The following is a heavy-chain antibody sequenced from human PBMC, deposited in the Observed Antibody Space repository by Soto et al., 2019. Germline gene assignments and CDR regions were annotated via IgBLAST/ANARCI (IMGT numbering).Heavy chain of an antibody. J-gene: IGHJ5*02. CDR2: ISSSSSYI. CDR1: GFTFSSYS. CDR3: ARHYGDWTSGWFDP. Sequence: EVQLVESRGGLVKPGGFLRLSCAASGFTFSSYSMNWVRQAPGKGLEWVSSISSSSSYIYYADSVKGRFTISRDNAKNSLYLQMNSLRAEDTAVYYCARHYGDWTSGWFDPWGQGTLVTVSS. D-gene: IGHD4-17*01. V-gene: IGHV3-21*01.